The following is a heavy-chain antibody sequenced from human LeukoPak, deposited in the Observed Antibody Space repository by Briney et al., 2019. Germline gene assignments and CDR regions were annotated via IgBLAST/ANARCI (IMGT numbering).Heavy chain of an antibody. D-gene: IGHD3-22*01. J-gene: IGHJ4*02. CDR3: ARDLRNYYDSSGYYN. CDR1: GGSISSYY. Sequence: SETLSLTCTVSGGSISSYYWSWIRQPPGKGLEWIGYIYYSESTNYNPSLKSRVTISVDTSKNQFSLKLSSVTAADTAVYYCARDLRNYYDSSGYYNWGQGTLVTVSS. V-gene: IGHV4-59*01. CDR2: IYYSEST.